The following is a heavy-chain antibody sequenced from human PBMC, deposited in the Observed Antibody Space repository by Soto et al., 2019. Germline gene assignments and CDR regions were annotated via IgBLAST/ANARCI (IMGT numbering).Heavy chain of an antibody. Sequence: EVQLVESGGGLVQPGGSLRLSCAASGFMFSDYWMSWVRQAPGKGLEWVANIKQDGSEKYYVDSVKGRFTISRDNAKNALYVQMNSLRVEDTAGYCCERDQGSAWSDYWGQGTLVTVSS. V-gene: IGHV3-7*01. CDR3: ERDQGSAWSDY. CDR1: GFMFSDYW. J-gene: IGHJ4*02. D-gene: IGHD6-19*01. CDR2: IKQDGSEK.